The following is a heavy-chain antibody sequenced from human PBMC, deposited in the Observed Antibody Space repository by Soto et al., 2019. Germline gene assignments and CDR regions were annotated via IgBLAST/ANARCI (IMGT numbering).Heavy chain of an antibody. Sequence: SENLSLTCAVSGGTFSGYFWSWVRQPPGKGLDWIGEIEHNGNNNINPSLKSRVTMSVDNSKNQISLTLTSVNAADTAVYYCARDFRYFPYWGQGTLVTVS. CDR2: IEHNGNN. CDR1: GGTFSGYF. J-gene: IGHJ4*02. V-gene: IGHV4-34*01. CDR3: ARDFRYFPY. D-gene: IGHD3-10*01.